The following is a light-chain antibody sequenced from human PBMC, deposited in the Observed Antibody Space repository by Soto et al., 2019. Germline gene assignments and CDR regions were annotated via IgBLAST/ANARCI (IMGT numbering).Light chain of an antibody. CDR3: QQYNSYLFT. J-gene: IGKJ3*01. CDR2: DAS. CDR1: QSISSW. V-gene: IGKV1-5*01. Sequence: DIQMTQSPSTLSASVGDRVTITCRASQSISSWLAWYQQKPGKAPKLLIYDASSLESGVPSRFSSSGSGTEFTRTISRLEPDDFATYCCQQYNSYLFTFGPGTKVDIK.